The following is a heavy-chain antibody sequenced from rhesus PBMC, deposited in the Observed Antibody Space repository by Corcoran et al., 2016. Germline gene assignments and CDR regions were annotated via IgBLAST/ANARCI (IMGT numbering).Heavy chain of an antibody. J-gene: IGHJ4*01. Sequence: QLQLQESGPGLVKPSETLSVTCAVSGGSISSSYWSWIRQAPGKGLEWIGYIYGSGSSTNYNPSLKSRVTLSVDTSTNQLSLKLSSVTTADTAVYYCARDRCTGSGCYGTFDYWGQGVLVTVSS. CDR2: IYGSGSST. CDR1: GGSISSSY. CDR3: ARDRCTGSGCYGTFDY. V-gene: IGHV4-169*02. D-gene: IGHD2-21*01.